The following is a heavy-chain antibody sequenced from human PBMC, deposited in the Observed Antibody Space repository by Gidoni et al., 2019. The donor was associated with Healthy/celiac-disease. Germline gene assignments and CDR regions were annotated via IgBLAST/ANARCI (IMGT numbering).Heavy chain of an antibody. CDR2: IYYSGST. CDR1: GGSISSYY. D-gene: IGHD4-17*01. Sequence: QVQLQESGPGLVKPSETLSLTCTVSGGSISSYYWSWIRQPPGKGLEWIGYIYYSGSTNYNPSLKSRVTISVDTSKNQCSLKLSSVTAADTAVYYCARLNDYGDYDPSVLTYYYYGMDVWGQGTTVTVSS. V-gene: IGHV4-59*08. J-gene: IGHJ6*02. CDR3: ARLNDYGDYDPSVLTYYYYGMDV.